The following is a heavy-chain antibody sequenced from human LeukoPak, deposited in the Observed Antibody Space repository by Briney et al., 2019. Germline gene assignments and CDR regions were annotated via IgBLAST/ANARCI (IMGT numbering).Heavy chain of an antibody. CDR3: ARGWRDGYNYVLRY. CDR2: IIPIFGTA. D-gene: IGHD5-24*01. V-gene: IGHV1-69*13. J-gene: IGHJ4*02. CDR1: GYTFTSYA. Sequence: GASVKVSCKASGYTFTSYAISWVRQAPGQGLEWMGGIIPIFGTANYAQKFQGRVTITADESTSTAYMELSSLRSEDTAVYYCARGWRDGYNYVLRYWGQGTLVTVSS.